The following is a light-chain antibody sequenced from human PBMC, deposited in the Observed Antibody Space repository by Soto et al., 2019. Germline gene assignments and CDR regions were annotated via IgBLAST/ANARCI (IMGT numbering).Light chain of an antibody. CDR1: QSVSSY. V-gene: IGKV3-11*01. CDR3: QQRRNWPPA. Sequence: EIVLTQSPATLSLSPGERATLSCRASQSVSSYLAWYQQKPGQAPRLLIYDASNRATGIPARFSGSGSGTDFTLTTSSLEPEDFAVYYCQQRRNWPPAFGQGTKLEIK. J-gene: IGKJ2*01. CDR2: DAS.